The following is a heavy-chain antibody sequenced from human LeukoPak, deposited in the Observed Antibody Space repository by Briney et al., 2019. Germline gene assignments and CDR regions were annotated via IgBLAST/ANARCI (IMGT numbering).Heavy chain of an antibody. CDR2: INHSGST. CDR3: ARAGPYCSSTSCYYYYYYYMDV. CDR1: GGSFSGYY. J-gene: IGHJ6*03. V-gene: IGHV4-34*01. Sequence: SETLSLTCAVYGGSFSGYYWSWLRQPPGKGLEWIGEINHSGSTNYNPSLKSRVTISVDTSKNQFSLKLSSVTAADTAVYYCARAGPYCSSTSCYYYYYYYMDVWGKGTTVTVSS. D-gene: IGHD2-2*01.